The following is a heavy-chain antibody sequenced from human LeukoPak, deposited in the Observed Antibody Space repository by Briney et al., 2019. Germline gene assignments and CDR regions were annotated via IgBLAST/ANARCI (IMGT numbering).Heavy chain of an antibody. CDR3: ARDNIVVVPAAILPSDYYYYGMDV. CDR1: GFTFSSYS. V-gene: IGHV3-21*01. Sequence: GGSLRLSCAASGFTFSSYSVNWVRQAPGKGLEWVSSLSSSSSYIYYADSVKGRFTISRDNAKNSLSLQMNSLRAEDTAVYYCARDNIVVVPAAILPSDYYYYGMDVWGQGTTVTVSS. CDR2: LSSSSSYI. J-gene: IGHJ6*02. D-gene: IGHD2-2*01.